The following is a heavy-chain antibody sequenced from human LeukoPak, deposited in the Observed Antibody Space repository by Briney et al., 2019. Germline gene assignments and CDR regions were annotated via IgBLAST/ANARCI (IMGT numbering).Heavy chain of an antibody. Sequence: SQTLSLTCAISGDSVSSNSAAWNWIRQSPSRGLEWLGRTYYRSKWYNDYAVSVKSRITISPDTSKNQFSLQLNSVTPEDTAVYYCARDGPHYYDSSGYLDYWGQGTLVTVSS. CDR1: GDSVSSNSAA. J-gene: IGHJ4*02. V-gene: IGHV6-1*01. CDR2: TYYRSKWYN. CDR3: ARDGPHYYDSSGYLDY. D-gene: IGHD3-22*01.